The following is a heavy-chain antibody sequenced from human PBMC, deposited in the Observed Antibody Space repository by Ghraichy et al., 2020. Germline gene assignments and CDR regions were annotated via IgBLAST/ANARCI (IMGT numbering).Heavy chain of an antibody. CDR1: GYTLTELS. V-gene: IGHV1-24*01. D-gene: IGHD1-26*01. J-gene: IGHJ4*02. CDR3: ATADSGSYHRLYYFDY. Sequence: ASVKVSCKVSGYTLTELSMHWVRQAPGKGLEWMGGFDPEDGETIYAQKFQGRVTMTEDTSTDTAYMELSSLRSEDTAVYYCATADSGSYHRLYYFDYWGQGTLVTVSS. CDR2: FDPEDGET.